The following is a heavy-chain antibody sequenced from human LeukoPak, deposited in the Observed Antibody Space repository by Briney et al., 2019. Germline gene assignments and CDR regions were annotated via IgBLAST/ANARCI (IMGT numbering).Heavy chain of an antibody. D-gene: IGHD5-18*01. V-gene: IGHV1-24*01. CDR1: GYTLTELS. CDR3: ASSSYGQVSNVDTAMGFDY. CDR2: FDPEDGET. Sequence: ASVKVSCKVSGYTLTELSMHWVRQAPGKGLEWMGGFDPEDGETIYAQKFQGRVTMTEDTSTDTAYMELSRLRSDDTAVYYCASSSYGQVSNVDTAMGFDYWGQGTLVTVSS. J-gene: IGHJ4*02.